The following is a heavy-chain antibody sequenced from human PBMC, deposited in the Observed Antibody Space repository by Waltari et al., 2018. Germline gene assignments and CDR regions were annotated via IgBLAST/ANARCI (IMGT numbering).Heavy chain of an antibody. CDR2: IRHGGSA. J-gene: IGHJ2*01. CDR3: ARHGGYAQDL. Sequence: QVQLQQWGAGLVKPSETLSLTCAFYGGSFTTYYWSWLRQSPGKGLEWVGQIRHGGSAYYNPSLKSRVTMSLDTSKNQLSLKMTSVTAADTAVYYCARHGGYAQDLWGRGTLVTVSS. V-gene: IGHV4-34*02. CDR1: GGSFTTYY. D-gene: IGHD5-12*01.